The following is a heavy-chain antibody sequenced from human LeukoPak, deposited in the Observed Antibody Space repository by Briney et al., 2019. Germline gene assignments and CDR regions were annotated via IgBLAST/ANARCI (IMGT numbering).Heavy chain of an antibody. V-gene: IGHV4-34*01. CDR1: GGSFSGYY. D-gene: IGHD4-17*01. CDR2: INHSGST. CDR3: ARVSDYGDYHNWFDP. Sequence: PSETLSLTCAVYGGSFSGYYWSWIRQPPGKGLEWIGEINHSGSTNYNPSLKSRVTISVDTSKNQFSLKLSSVTAADTAVYYCARVSDYGDYHNWFDPWGQGTQVTVSS. J-gene: IGHJ5*02.